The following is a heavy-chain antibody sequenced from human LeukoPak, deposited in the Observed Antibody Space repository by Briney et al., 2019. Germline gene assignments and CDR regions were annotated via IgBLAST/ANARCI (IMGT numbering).Heavy chain of an antibody. CDR3: ARGATESRLGIAAAGTSFDY. J-gene: IGHJ4*02. CDR1: GGSFSVYY. Sequence: SETLSLTCAVYGGSFSVYYWSWIRQPPGKGLEWIGEISHSGSTNYNPSLKSRVTISVDTSKNQFSLKLSSVTAADTAVYYCARGATESRLGIAAAGTSFDYWGQGTLVTVSS. D-gene: IGHD6-13*01. CDR2: ISHSGST. V-gene: IGHV4-34*01.